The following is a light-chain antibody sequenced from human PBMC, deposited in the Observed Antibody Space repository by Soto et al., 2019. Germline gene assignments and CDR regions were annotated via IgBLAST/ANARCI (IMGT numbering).Light chain of an antibody. V-gene: IGKV1-39*01. CDR3: QQSYSTPRT. CDR1: QSISTY. CDR2: AAS. Sequence: DIQMTQSPSSLSASVGDRVTITCRASQSISTYLNWFQQKPGKAPKLLIYAASSLQSGVPSRFSGSGSGTDVTLTISSLQPEDFATYSCQQSYSTPRTFGQGTKVEIK. J-gene: IGKJ1*01.